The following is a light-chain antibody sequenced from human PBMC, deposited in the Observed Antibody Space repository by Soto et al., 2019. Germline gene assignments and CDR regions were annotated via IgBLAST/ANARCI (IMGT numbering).Light chain of an antibody. CDR3: TSYTSSSTWV. V-gene: IGLV2-14*01. J-gene: IGLJ3*02. CDR2: EVT. Sequence: QSALTQPASVSGSPGQSITISCTGTSNDVGAYNSVSWYQQHPGKAPELVIYEVTKRPSGVSNRFSGSKSGNTASLTISGLQAEDEAYYYCTSYTSSSTWVFGGGTQLTVL. CDR1: SNDVGAYNS.